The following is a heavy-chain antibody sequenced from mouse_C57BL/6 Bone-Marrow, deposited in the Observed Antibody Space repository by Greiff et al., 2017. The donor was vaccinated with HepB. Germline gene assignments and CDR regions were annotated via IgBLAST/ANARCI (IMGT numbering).Heavy chain of an antibody. CDR2: IDPSDSYT. D-gene: IGHD1-1*01. CDR3: ARGPITTVVATDY. Sequence: QVHVKQSGAELVKPGASVKLSCKASVYTFTSYWMQWVKQRPGQGLEWIGEIDPSDSYTNYNQKFKGKATLTVDTSSSTAYMQLSSLTSEDSAVYYCARGPITTVVATDYWGQGTTLTVSS. CDR1: VYTFTSYW. J-gene: IGHJ2*01. V-gene: IGHV1-50*01.